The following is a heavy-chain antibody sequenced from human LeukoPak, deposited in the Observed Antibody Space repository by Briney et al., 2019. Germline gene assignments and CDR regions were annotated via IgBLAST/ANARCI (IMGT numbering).Heavy chain of an antibody. Sequence: PSETLSLTCAVSGGSISSGGYSWSWIRQPPGKGLEWIGYIYHSGSTYYNPSLKSRVPISVDRSKNQFSLKLSSVTAADTAVYYCARDTPREGDACDIWGQGTMVTVSS. CDR1: GGSISSGGYS. CDR2: IYHSGST. J-gene: IGHJ3*02. V-gene: IGHV4-30-2*01. CDR3: ARDTPREGDACDI.